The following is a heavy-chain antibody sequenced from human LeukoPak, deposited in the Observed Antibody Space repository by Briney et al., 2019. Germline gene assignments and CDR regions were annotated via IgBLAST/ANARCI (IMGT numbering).Heavy chain of an antibody. CDR2: IYYSGST. CDR3: ARATYYYDSSAPVVDY. Sequence: PSETLSLTCTVSGDSISSYYWSWIRQPPGKGLEWIGYIYYSGSTNYNPSLKSRVTISVDTSKNQFSLKLSSVTAADTAVYYCARATYYYDSSAPVVDYWGQGTLVTVSS. V-gene: IGHV4-59*01. CDR1: GDSISSYY. J-gene: IGHJ4*02. D-gene: IGHD3-22*01.